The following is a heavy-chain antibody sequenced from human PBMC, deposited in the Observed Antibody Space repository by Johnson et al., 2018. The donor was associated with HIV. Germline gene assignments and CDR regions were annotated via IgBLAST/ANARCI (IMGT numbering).Heavy chain of an antibody. CDR2: ISYDGSNK. J-gene: IGHJ3*02. CDR1: GFTFSSYA. D-gene: IGHD6-19*01. V-gene: IGHV3-30*04. CDR3: ARGIAVSNWVDI. Sequence: QVQLVESGGGVVQPGRSLRLSCAASGFTFSSYAMHWVRQAPVKGLEWVAVISYDGSNKYYADSVKGRFTISRDNSKNTLYLQMNSLRAEDTAVYYCARGIAVSNWVDIWGQGTMVTVSS.